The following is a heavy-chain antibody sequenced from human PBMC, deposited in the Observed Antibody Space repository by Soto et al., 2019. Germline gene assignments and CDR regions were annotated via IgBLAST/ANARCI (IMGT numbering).Heavy chain of an antibody. CDR3: ARDQSVLRFPPDV. D-gene: IGHD3-3*01. CDR1: GFTFSSYA. Sequence: WGSLRLSCAASGFTFSSYAMHWVRQAPGKGLEWVAVISYDGSNKYYADSVKGRFTISRDNSKNTLYLQMNSLRAEDMAVYYCARDQSVLRFPPDVWGQGTTVTVSS. CDR2: ISYDGSNK. V-gene: IGHV3-30-3*01. J-gene: IGHJ6*02.